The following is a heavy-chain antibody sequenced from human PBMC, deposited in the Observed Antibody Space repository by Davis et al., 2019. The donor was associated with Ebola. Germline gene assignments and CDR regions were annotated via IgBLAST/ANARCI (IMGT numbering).Heavy chain of an antibody. CDR2: IHGSGTGA. V-gene: IGHV3-23*01. CDR1: GFTFSNYA. CDR3: ARDLRVYYYGLDV. J-gene: IGHJ6*02. Sequence: PGGSLRLSCAVSGFTFSNYAMTWVRQAPGKGLEWVSAIHGSGTGAFYADSVKGRFTISRDDSKNTLFLEMDSLRVDDTAVYYCARDLRVYYYGLDVWGHGTTVTV.